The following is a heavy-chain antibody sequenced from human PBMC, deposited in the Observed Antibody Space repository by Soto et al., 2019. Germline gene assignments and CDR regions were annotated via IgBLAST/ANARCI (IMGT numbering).Heavy chain of an antibody. V-gene: IGHV3-23*01. CDR3: TTVAVAGDRSVDY. CDR1: GFTFSSYA. D-gene: IGHD6-19*01. CDR2: ISGSGEYI. J-gene: IGHJ4*02. Sequence: GGSLRLSCAASGFTFSSYAMTWVRQAPGKGPEWVSAISGSGEYIFYAAPVKGRFTISRDDSKNTLYLQMNSLKTEDTAVYYCTTVAVAGDRSVDYWGQGTLVNVSS.